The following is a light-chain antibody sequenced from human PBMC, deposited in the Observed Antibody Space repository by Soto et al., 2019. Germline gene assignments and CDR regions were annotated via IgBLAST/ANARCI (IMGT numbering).Light chain of an antibody. Sequence: DIVMTQSPDSLAVSLSERATINCKSSQSILHSPNNKDALTWYQQKPGQPPKLLINWASTRASGVPDRFSGAGSGTDFTLTISSLQADDVAVYYCQQFYTTPTFGQGTRVEIK. CDR2: WAS. J-gene: IGKJ1*01. CDR3: QQFYTTPT. CDR1: QSILHSPNNKDA. V-gene: IGKV4-1*01.